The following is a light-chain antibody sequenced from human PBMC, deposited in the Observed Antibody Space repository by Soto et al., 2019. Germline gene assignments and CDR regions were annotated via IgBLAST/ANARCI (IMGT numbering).Light chain of an antibody. Sequence: EIVLTQSPATLSLSPGERATLSCRASQSVSSYLAWYQQKPGQAPRLLIYDASNRATGIPARFSGSGSGTDFTLTISSLEPEDFAVYHCQQRSDWHTFGGGT. J-gene: IGKJ4*01. V-gene: IGKV3-11*01. CDR3: QQRSDWHT. CDR2: DAS. CDR1: QSVSSY.